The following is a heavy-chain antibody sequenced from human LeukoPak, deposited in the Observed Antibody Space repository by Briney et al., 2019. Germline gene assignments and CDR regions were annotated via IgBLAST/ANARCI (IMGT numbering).Heavy chain of an antibody. CDR1: GGSISSYY. D-gene: IGHD3-3*01. V-gene: IGHV4-59*12. CDR2: IYYRGST. Sequence: SETLSLTCTVSGGSISSYYWSWIRQPPGEGLEWIGYIYYRGSTNYNPSLKSRITISVDTSKNQFSLKLSSVTAADTAVYYCAREGGFYRPLDYSGQGTLVTVSS. J-gene: IGHJ4*02. CDR3: AREGGFYRPLDY.